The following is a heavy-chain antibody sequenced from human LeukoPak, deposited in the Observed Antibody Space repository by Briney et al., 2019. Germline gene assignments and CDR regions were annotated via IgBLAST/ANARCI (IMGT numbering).Heavy chain of an antibody. D-gene: IGHD3-10*01. CDR3: ASKRRGAFDI. J-gene: IGHJ3*02. Sequence: PSETLSLTCAVYGASFSYDYWSWIRQAPGKGLEWIGEINHSGSTNYNPSLKSRVTISVDTSKNQFSLKLSSVTAADTAVYYCASKRRGAFDIWGQGTMVTVSS. V-gene: IGHV4-34*01. CDR1: GASFSYDY. CDR2: INHSGST.